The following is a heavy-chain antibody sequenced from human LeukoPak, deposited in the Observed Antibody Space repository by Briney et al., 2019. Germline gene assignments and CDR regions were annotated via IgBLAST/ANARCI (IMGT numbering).Heavy chain of an antibody. CDR1: GFTFSSYW. Sequence: LRLSCAASGFTFSSYWMSWVRQPPGKGLEWIGYIYHSGSTYYNPSLKSRVTISVDRSKNQFSLKLSSVTAADTAVYYCARAWADLTGAVFDYWGQGTLVTVSS. CDR2: IYHSGST. D-gene: IGHD1-26*01. V-gene: IGHV4-30-2*01. CDR3: ARAWADLTGAVFDY. J-gene: IGHJ4*02.